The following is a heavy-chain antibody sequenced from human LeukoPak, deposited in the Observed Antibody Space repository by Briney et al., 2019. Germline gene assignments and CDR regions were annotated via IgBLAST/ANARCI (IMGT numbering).Heavy chain of an antibody. V-gene: IGHV5-51*01. J-gene: IGHJ4*02. CDR3: ARRGYCSGGSCYYVDY. D-gene: IGHD2-15*01. CDR1: GFTFTSYW. Sequence: GGSLRLSCAASGFTFTSYWIGWVRQMPGKGLEWMGTIYPGDSDTRYSPSFQGQVTISADKSISTAYLQWSSLKASDTAMYYCARRGYCSGGSCYYVDYWGQGTLVTVSS. CDR2: IYPGDSDT.